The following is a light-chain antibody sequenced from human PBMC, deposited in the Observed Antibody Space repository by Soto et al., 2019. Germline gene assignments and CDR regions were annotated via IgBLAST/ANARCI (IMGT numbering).Light chain of an antibody. CDR1: QSVSSGD. J-gene: IGKJ1*01. Sequence: EIVLTQSPGTLSLPPGERATLSCRTSQSVSSGDLAWYQHKPGQAPRLLIYGASSRATGIADRFSGSGSGTDFPLTISRLEPEDFAVYYCQQYDISPLTFGQGTKVEIK. V-gene: IGKV3-20*01. CDR3: QQYDISPLT. CDR2: GAS.